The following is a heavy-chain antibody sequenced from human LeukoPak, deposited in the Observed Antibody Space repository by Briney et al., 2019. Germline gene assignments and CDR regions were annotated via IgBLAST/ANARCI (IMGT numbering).Heavy chain of an antibody. CDR1: GFTFSSYW. D-gene: IGHD3/OR15-3a*01. V-gene: IGHV3-7*01. J-gene: IGHJ4*02. CDR2: IKQDGSEE. Sequence: GGSLRLSCTASGFTFSSYWMTWVRQAPGKGLEWVANIKQDGSEEYYVDSVKGRFTISRDNAKNSLYLQMNSLRAEDTAVYYCARDGLGSALDYWGQGTLVTVSS. CDR3: ARDGLGSALDY.